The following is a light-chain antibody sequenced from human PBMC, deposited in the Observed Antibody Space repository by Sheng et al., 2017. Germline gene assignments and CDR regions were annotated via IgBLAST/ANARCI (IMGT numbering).Light chain of an antibody. CDR1: QTIVTY. Sequence: DIQMTQSPSSLSASVGDRVTITCRASQTIVTYVNWYQHRPGEAPTLLIYLASTLQSGVPSRFSGSGSGTEFTLTISSLQPEDFATYYCLQHNSYPWTFGQGTKVEIK. CDR2: LAS. CDR3: LQHNSYPWT. V-gene: IGKV1-17*01. J-gene: IGKJ1*01.